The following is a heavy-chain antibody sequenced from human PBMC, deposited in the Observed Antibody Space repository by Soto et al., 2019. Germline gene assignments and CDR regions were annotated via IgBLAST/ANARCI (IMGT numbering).Heavy chain of an antibody. Sequence: GGSLRLSCAASGFTFSSYAMHWVRQAPGKGLEWVAVISYDGSNKYYADSVKGRFTISRDNSKNTLYLQMNSLRAEDTAVYYCASLPASRSQAPIDYWGQGTLVTVSS. D-gene: IGHD2-2*01. CDR3: ASLPASRSQAPIDY. CDR1: GFTFSSYA. V-gene: IGHV3-30-3*01. J-gene: IGHJ4*02. CDR2: ISYDGSNK.